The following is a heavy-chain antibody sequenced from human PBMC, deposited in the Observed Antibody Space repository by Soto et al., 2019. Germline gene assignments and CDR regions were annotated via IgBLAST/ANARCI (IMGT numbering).Heavy chain of an antibody. Sequence: QVQLVESGGGVVQPERSLRLSCAASGFTFSSYGMHWVRQAPGKGLEWVAVISNDGSDKYYADSVKGRFTISRDNSKNTLYLQMNSLRPEDTAVYYCAKDARSTHFDYWGQGTLVTVSS. J-gene: IGHJ4*02. CDR3: AKDARSTHFDY. CDR1: GFTFSSYG. V-gene: IGHV3-30*18. CDR2: ISNDGSDK.